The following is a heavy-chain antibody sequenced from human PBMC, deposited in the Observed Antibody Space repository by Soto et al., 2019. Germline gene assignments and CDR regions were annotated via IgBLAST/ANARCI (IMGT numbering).Heavy chain of an antibody. Sequence: ASVKVSCKASGYTFNNYGLSWARQAPGQGLEWMGRISPYNGNTNYAQKFQDRVTMTTDTSTNTAYMELGSLRSDDTAVYYCARDLPQWQQYLVHAYWGQGTLVTVSS. V-gene: IGHV1-18*01. CDR2: ISPYNGNT. CDR1: GYTFNNYG. J-gene: IGHJ4*02. CDR3: ARDLPQWQQYLVHAY. D-gene: IGHD1-1*01.